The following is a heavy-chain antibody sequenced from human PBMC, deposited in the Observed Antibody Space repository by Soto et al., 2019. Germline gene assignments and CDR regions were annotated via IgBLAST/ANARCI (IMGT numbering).Heavy chain of an antibody. CDR3: EGESGENWSYEAY. CDR1: GDTITSFS. D-gene: IGHD1-7*01. J-gene: IGHJ4*02. V-gene: IGHV4-4*07. Sequence: QVQLQESGPGLVKPSESLYLTWTVSGDTITSFSWNWIRQSAGKGLEWIGRISTTGNTHYNPSLESRVTMSLDTSKNQFSLKLTSVTAADTAVYYCEGESGENWSYEAYWGQETLVTVSS. CDR2: ISTTGNT.